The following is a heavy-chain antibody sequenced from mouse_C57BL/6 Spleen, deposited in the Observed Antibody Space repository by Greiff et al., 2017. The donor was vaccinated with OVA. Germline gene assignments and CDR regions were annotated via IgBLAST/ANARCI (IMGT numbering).Heavy chain of an antibody. CDR3: ARGNWDFDY. J-gene: IGHJ2*01. CDR2: ISDGGSYT. Sequence: EVNVVDSGGGLVKPGGSLKLSCAASGFTFSSYAMSWVRQTPEKRLEWVATISDGGSYTYYPDNVKGRFTISRDNAKNNLYLQMSHLKSEDTAMYYCARGNWDFDYWGQGTTLTVSS. V-gene: IGHV5-4*03. CDR1: GFTFSSYA. D-gene: IGHD4-1*01.